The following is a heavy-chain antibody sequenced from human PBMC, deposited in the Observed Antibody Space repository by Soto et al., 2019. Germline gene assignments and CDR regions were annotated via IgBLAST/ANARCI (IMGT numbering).Heavy chain of an antibody. D-gene: IGHD2-2*01. CDR2: ISSSSSYI. V-gene: IGHV3-21*01. CDR1: GFTFSSYS. J-gene: IGHJ4*02. Sequence: EVHLVESGGGLVKPGGSLRLSCAASGFTFSSYSMNWVRQAPGKGLEWVSSISSSSSYIYYADSVKGRFTISRDNAKNSLYLQMNSLRAEDTAVYYCARLLGGYCSSTSCHTDYWGQRTLVTVSS. CDR3: ARLLGGYCSSTSCHTDY.